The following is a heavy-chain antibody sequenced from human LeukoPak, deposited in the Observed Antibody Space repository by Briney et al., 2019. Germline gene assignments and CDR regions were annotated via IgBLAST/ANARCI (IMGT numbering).Heavy chain of an antibody. CDR2: IIPIFGTA. J-gene: IGHJ6*03. Sequence: ASVKVSCKASGGTFSSYAISWVRQAPGQGLEWMGGIIPIFGTANYAQKFQGRVTITTDESTSTAYMELSSLRSEDTAEYYCARALWSVLGSVDYYYYYMDVWGKGTTVTVSS. V-gene: IGHV1-69*05. CDR3: ARALWSVLGSVDYYYYYMDV. CDR1: GGTFSSYA. D-gene: IGHD2-21*01.